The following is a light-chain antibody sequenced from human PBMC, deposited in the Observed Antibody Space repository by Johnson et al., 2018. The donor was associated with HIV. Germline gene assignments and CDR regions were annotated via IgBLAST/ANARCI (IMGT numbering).Light chain of an antibody. J-gene: IGLJ1*01. CDR3: GTWDSSLSAGV. V-gene: IGLV1-51*01. CDR2: DNN. CDR1: TSNIGKSY. Sequence: QAVLTQPPSVSAAPGQKVTISCSGSTSNIGKSYVSWYQQLPGTAPKLLIYDNNKRPSGIPDRFSGSKSGTSAPLGITGPQPGDEADYYCGTWDSSLSAGVFGTGTKVTVL.